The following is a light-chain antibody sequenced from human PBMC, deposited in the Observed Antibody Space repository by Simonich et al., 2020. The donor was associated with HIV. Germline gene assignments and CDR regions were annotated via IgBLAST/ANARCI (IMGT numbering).Light chain of an antibody. CDR2: KDS. V-gene: IGLV3-25*03. J-gene: IGLJ2*01. CDR1: ALPKQY. CDR3: QSADSSATVV. Sequence: SYELTQPPSVSVSPGQTARITCTGDALPKQYVYGYQQKPGQAPVLVMYKDSERHSGIRERFSGSNAGTAVTFTISGVQAEDEADYYCQSADSSATVVFGGGTKLTVL.